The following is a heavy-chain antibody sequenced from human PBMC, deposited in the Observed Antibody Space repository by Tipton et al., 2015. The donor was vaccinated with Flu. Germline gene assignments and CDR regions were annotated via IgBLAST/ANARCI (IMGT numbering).Heavy chain of an antibody. CDR2: IYHSGST. V-gene: IGHV4-39*07. Sequence: TLSLTCTDSGGSISSSSYYWGWIRQPPGKGLEWIGSIYHSGSTYYNPSLKSRVTIAVDTSKNQFSLQLSSVAAADTAVYYCARHVDRSWMLEFWGQGTLVTVSS. J-gene: IGHJ4*02. CDR1: GGSISSSSYY. CDR3: ARHVDRSWMLEF. D-gene: IGHD3-10*01.